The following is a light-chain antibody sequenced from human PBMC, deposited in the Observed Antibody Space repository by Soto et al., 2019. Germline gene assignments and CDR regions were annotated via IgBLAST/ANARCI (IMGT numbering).Light chain of an antibody. CDR1: QSVSSSY. Sequence: EIVLTQSPGTLSLSPRERATLSCRASQSVSSSYLAWYQQKPGQAPRLLIYGASTRATGIPARFSGSGSGTEFTLTISRLEPEDFAVYYCQQYGSSGTFGQGTKVDI. J-gene: IGKJ1*01. CDR2: GAS. CDR3: QQYGSSGT. V-gene: IGKV3-20*01.